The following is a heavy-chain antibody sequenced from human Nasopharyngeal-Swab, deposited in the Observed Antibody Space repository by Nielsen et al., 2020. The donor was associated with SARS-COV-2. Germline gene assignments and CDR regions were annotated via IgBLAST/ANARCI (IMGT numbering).Heavy chain of an antibody. CDR2: IYYSGST. Sequence: SETLSLTCTVSGGSISSRSYYWGWIRQPPGKGLEWIGSIYYSGSTYFNPSLKSRVTISVDTSRNQFSLKLTSVTAADTAVYYCARQPPSTWYGAEYFQHWGQGTLVTVSS. J-gene: IGHJ1*01. CDR3: ARQPPSTWYGAEYFQH. V-gene: IGHV4-39*01. CDR1: GGSISSRSYY. D-gene: IGHD6-13*01.